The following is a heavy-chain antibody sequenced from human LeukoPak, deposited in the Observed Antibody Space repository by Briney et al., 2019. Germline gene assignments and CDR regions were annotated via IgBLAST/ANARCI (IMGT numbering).Heavy chain of an antibody. V-gene: IGHV3-21*01. J-gene: IGHJ4*02. CDR1: GFTFSSYS. D-gene: IGHD3-22*01. CDR3: ARVTVPYDSSGYPDY. CDR2: ISSSSSYI. Sequence: GGSLRLSCAASGFTFSSYSMNWVRQAPGKGLEWVSSISSSSSYIYYADSVKGRFTISRDNAKNSLYLQMNSLRAEDTAVYYCARVTVPYDSSGYPDYWGQGTLVTVSS.